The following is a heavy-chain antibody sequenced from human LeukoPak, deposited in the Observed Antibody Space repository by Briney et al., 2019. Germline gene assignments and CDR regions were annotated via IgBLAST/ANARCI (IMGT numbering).Heavy chain of an antibody. J-gene: IGHJ4*02. CDR2: INHSGST. CDR3: ARAGSKRYCSSTSRSRGMNYFDY. Sequence: SSETLSLTCAVYGGSFSGYYWSWIRQPPGKGLEWIGEINHSGSTNYNPSLKSRVTISVDTSKNQFSLKLSSVTTADTAVYYCARAGSKRYCSSTSRSRGMNYFDYWGQGTLVTVSS. V-gene: IGHV4-34*01. D-gene: IGHD2-2*01. CDR1: GGSFSGYY.